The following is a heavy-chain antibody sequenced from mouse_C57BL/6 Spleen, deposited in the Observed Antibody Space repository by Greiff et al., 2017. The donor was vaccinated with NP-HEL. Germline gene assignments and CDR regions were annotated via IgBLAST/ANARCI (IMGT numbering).Heavy chain of an antibody. J-gene: IGHJ3*01. CDR3: ARKEGVIYYDYDAWFAY. Sequence: QVQLQQPGTELVKPGASVKLSCKASGYTFTSYWMHWVKQRPGQGLEWIGNINPSNGGTYYNEKLQSKSTLTVDKSSSTAYMQLSSLTSEDSAVYYCARKEGVIYYDYDAWFAYWGQGTLVTVSA. D-gene: IGHD2-4*01. CDR1: GYTFTSYW. V-gene: IGHV1-53*01. CDR2: INPSNGGT.